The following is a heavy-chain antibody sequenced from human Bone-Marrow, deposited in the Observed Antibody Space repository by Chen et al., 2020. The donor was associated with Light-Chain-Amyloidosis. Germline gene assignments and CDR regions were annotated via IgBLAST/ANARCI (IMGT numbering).Heavy chain of an antibody. CDR2: SKQNGTER. Sequence: EVQLLESGGGLVQPGESLTLSCVASGLIFSRFWMTWVRQRPGKGLEWVPNSKQNGTERYYVDAVKGRFTISRDNTKNSVYLQMNTLRAEDTAVYYCARANYWGSYRYNAQGFDYWGRGTLVTVSS. CDR1: GLIFSRFW. V-gene: IGHV3-7*03. CDR3: ARANYWGSYRYNAQGFDY. D-gene: IGHD3-16*02. J-gene: IGHJ4*02.